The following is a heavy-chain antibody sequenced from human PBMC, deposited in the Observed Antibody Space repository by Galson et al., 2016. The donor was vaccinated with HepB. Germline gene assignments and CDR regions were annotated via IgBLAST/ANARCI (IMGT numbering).Heavy chain of an antibody. CDR3: ARVSLVTANIWTWSAVEY. Sequence: CAISGDSVSSNSAAWNWIRQSPSRGLEWLGRTYYRSNWHYDYAVSVKSRITINPDTSKNQFSLQLNSVTPEDTAVYYCARVSLVTANIWTWSAVEYWGQGALVTVSS. J-gene: IGHJ4*02. CDR1: GDSVSSNSAA. D-gene: IGHD1-20*01. V-gene: IGHV6-1*01. CDR2: TYYRSNWHY.